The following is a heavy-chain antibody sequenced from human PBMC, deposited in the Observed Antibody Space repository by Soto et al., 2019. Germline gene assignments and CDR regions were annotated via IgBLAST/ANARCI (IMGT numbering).Heavy chain of an antibody. V-gene: IGHV3-33*01. CDR3: ARDQDAFDI. J-gene: IGHJ3*02. CDR2: IWYDGSNK. Sequence: GGSLRLSCAASGFTFSSYGMHWVRQDPGKGLEWVAVIWYDGSNKYYADSVKGRFTISRDNSKNTLYLQMNSLRSEDTAVYYCARDQDAFDIWGQGTMVTVSS. CDR1: GFTFSSYG.